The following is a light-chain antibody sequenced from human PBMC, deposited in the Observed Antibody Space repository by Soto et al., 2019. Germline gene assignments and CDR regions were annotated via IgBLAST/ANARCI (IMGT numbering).Light chain of an antibody. Sequence: QSVLTQPPSVSATPGQTVTISCSGSNSNIGNNYVSWYQQLPGTAPKLLIYDNNKRPSEIPDRFSGSKSGPSPTLGITGLQTGDEADYYCGTWDSSLSAGVLGTGTKVTVL. CDR2: DNN. CDR3: GTWDSSLSAGV. J-gene: IGLJ1*01. CDR1: NSNIGNNY. V-gene: IGLV1-51*01.